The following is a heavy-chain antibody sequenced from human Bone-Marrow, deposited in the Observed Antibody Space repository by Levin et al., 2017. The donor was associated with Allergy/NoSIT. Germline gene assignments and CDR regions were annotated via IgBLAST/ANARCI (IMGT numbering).Heavy chain of an antibody. CDR3: AKRGSGTYSPEDNWFDP. CDR1: GFTFSNFG. D-gene: IGHD3-10*01. CDR2: ISYDGSNK. V-gene: IGHV3-30*18. J-gene: IGHJ5*02. Sequence: PGGSLRLSCAASGFTFSNFGMHWVRQAPGKGLQWVALISYDGSNKYYADSVKGRFTISRDNSKNTLYLQMNSLRADDTAVYYCAKRGSGTYSPEDNWFDPWGQGTLVTVSS.